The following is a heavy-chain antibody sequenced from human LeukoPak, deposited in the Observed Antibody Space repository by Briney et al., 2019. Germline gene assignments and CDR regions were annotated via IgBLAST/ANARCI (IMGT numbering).Heavy chain of an antibody. Sequence: GSLRLSCAASGFTFDDYTMHWVRQAPGKGLEWVSLISWDGGSTYYADSVKGRFTISRDNSKNSLYLQMNSLRTEDTALYYCAKDIAYGSGSDYGMDVWGQGTTVTVSS. CDR2: ISWDGGST. D-gene: IGHD3-10*01. J-gene: IGHJ6*02. CDR3: AKDIAYGSGSDYGMDV. CDR1: GFTFDDYT. V-gene: IGHV3-43*01.